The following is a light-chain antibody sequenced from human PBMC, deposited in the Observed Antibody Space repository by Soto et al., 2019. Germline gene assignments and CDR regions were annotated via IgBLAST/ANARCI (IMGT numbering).Light chain of an antibody. CDR3: LQYSSYPWT. CDR1: QGISNY. J-gene: IGKJ1*01. CDR2: FAS. V-gene: IGKV1-17*03. Sequence: DIQMTQSPSAMSASVGDGVTITCRASQGISNYLAWFQQHPGKVPQRLIYFASSLQSGVPSRFSGSGSGTQISLTISGLQTEDFATYYCLQYSSYPWTFGQGIKV.